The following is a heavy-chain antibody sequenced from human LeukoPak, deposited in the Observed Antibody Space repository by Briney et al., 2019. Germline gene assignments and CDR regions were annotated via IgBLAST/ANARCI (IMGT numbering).Heavy chain of an antibody. D-gene: IGHD3-3*01. CDR3: VRGPLWSGYPRRLYYFDY. CDR2: INHSGST. Sequence: SETLSLTCAVYGGSFSGYYWSWIRQPPGKGLEWIGEINHSGSTNYNPSLKSRVTISVDTSKNQFSLKLSSVTAADTAVYYCVRGPLWSGYPRRLYYFDYWGQGTLVTVSS. J-gene: IGHJ4*02. CDR1: GGSFSGYY. V-gene: IGHV4-34*01.